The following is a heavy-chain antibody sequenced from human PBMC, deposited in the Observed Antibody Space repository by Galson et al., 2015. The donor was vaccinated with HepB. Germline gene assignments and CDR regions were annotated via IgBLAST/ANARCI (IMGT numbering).Heavy chain of an antibody. CDR1: GYTFTGYY. CDR3: ARDLGDSSGTFDY. Sequence: SVKVSCKASGYTFTGYYMHWVRQAPGQGLEWMGRINPNSGGTNYAQKFQGRVTMTRDTSISTAYMELSRLRSDDTAVYYCARDLGDSSGTFDYWGQGTLVTVSS. CDR2: INPNSGGT. V-gene: IGHV1-2*06. D-gene: IGHD3-22*01. J-gene: IGHJ4*02.